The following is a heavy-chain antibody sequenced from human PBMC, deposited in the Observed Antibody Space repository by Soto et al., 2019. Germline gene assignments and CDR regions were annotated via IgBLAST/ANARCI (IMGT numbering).Heavy chain of an antibody. CDR2: IYKSTTT. CDR1: GDSISTVDYF. Sequence: SETLSLTCSVSGDSISTVDYFWAWIRQPPGQALEYIGYIYKSTTTYYNPSFESRVAISLDTSKSQFSLNVTSVTAADTAVYFCARGRYCLNGRCFPNWFDSWGQGTLVTVS. V-gene: IGHV4-30-4*01. J-gene: IGHJ5*01. CDR3: ARGRYCLNGRCFPNWFDS. D-gene: IGHD2-15*01.